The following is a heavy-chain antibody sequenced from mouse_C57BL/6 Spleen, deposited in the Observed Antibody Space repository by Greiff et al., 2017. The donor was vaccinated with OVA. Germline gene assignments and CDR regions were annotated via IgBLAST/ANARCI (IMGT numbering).Heavy chain of an antibody. D-gene: IGHD4-1*01. Sequence: VQLQQPGAELVKPGASVKLSCKASGYTFTSYWMQWVKQRPGQGLEWIGEIDPSDSYTNYNQKFKGKATLTVDTSSSTAYMQLSSLTSEAAAVYYCARGGLGGDYWGQGTTLTVSS. V-gene: IGHV1-50*01. CDR1: GYTFTSYW. CDR3: ARGGLGGDY. J-gene: IGHJ2*01. CDR2: IDPSDSYT.